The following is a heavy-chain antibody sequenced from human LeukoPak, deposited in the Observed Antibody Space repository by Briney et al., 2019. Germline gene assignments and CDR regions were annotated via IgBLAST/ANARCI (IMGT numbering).Heavy chain of an antibody. CDR2: ISSSSSTI. CDR3: ARDMTTVTMSAFDI. CDR1: GFTFSSYS. D-gene: IGHD4-17*01. Sequence: RSGGSLILSCAASGFTFSSYSMNWVRQAPGKGLEWVSYISSSSSTIYYADSVKGRFTISRDNAKNSLYLQMNSLRAEDTAVYYCARDMTTVTMSAFDIWGQGTMVTVSS. V-gene: IGHV3-48*01. J-gene: IGHJ3*02.